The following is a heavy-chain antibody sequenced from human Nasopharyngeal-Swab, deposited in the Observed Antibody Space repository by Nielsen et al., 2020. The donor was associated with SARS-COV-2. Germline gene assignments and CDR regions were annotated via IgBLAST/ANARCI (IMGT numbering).Heavy chain of an antibody. V-gene: IGHV4-39*01. CDR3: ARHFQDVTIFGVVIPGDYMDV. CDR2: IYYSGST. Sequence: RQAPGKGLEWIGSIYYSGSTYYNPSLKSRVTISVDTSKHQFSLKLSSVTAADTAVYYCARHFQDVTIFGVVIPGDYMDVWGKGTTVTVSS. D-gene: IGHD3-3*01. J-gene: IGHJ6*03.